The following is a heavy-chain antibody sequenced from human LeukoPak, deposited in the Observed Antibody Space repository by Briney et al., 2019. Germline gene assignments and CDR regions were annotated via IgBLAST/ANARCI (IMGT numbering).Heavy chain of an antibody. D-gene: IGHD3-22*01. V-gene: IGHV3-23*01. CDR1: GFTFSSYA. Sequence: PGGSLRLSCAASGFTFSSYAMSWVRQAPGKGLEWVSAISGSGGSTYYADSVKGRFTISRDNSKNTLYLQMNSLRAEDTAVYYCAKDPRPSYITMIVVVIPGWLDPWGQGTLVNVSS. J-gene: IGHJ5*02. CDR3: AKDPRPSYITMIVVVIPGWLDP. CDR2: ISGSGGST.